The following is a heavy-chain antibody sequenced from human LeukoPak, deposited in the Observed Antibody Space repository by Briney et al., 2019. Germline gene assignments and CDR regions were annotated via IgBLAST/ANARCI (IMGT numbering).Heavy chain of an antibody. CDR1: GFTFSSYV. CDR3: AKEGGNSGSYFDY. V-gene: IGHV3-23*01. J-gene: IGHJ4*02. D-gene: IGHD1-26*01. Sequence: GGSLRLSCAASGFTFSSYVMSWVRQAPGKGLEWVSAISGRSGSTYYADSVKGRFTISRDNSKNTLYLQMNSLRAEDTAVYYCAKEGGNSGSYFDYWGQGTLVTVSS. CDR2: ISGRSGST.